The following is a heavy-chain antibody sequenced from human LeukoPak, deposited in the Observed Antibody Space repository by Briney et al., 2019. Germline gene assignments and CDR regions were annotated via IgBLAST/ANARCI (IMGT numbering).Heavy chain of an antibody. J-gene: IGHJ3*01. CDR1: GDILRTYA. CDR2: IIPLFGTA. Sequence: SVKVSCKASGDILRTYALSWVRQVPGQGLEWMGGIIPLFGTANYAQRFQGRLTISTDDSTTTAYMELSSLTSGDTAVYYCARSKLPAALIDAFHFWGQGTMVTVSS. CDR3: ARSKLPAALIDAFHF. V-gene: IGHV1-69*05. D-gene: IGHD2-2*01.